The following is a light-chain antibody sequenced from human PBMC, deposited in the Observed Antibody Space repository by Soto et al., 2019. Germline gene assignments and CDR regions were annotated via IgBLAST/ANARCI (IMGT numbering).Light chain of an antibody. V-gene: IGKV3-15*01. J-gene: IGKJ1*01. Sequence: EIVLTQSPATLSVSAGGAVTLSRRASQSIRTNVAWYQQIPGQAPRLLVYGASTRATGVPARFSGSGSGIDFTLTISSLQSEDSAFYYCQQYFNWPLTWTFGPGTKVQIK. CDR2: GAS. CDR1: QSIRTN. CDR3: QQYFNWPLTWT.